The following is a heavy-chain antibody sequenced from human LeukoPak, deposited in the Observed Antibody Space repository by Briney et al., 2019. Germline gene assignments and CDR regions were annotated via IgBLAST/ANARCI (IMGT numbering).Heavy chain of an antibody. Sequence: PGGSLRLSCAASGFTFSSHGMHWVRQAPGKGLEWVAVIPYDGSNKYYADSVKGRFTISRDNSKSTLYLEVNTLRAEDTAVYYCAKDYSFYSHYYTMDVWGQGTTVTVSS. CDR3: AKDYSFYSHYYTMDV. J-gene: IGHJ6*02. CDR1: GFTFSSHG. D-gene: IGHD2-21*01. CDR2: IPYDGSNK. V-gene: IGHV3-30*18.